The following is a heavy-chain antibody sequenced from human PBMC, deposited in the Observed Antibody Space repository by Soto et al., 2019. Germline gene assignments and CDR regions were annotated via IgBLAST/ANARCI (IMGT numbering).Heavy chain of an antibody. J-gene: IGHJ4*02. Sequence: SETLSLTCTVSGGSISSGAYYWSWIRQPPGKGLEWVGYIYYSGSTYYNPSLKSRVTISVDTSKNQISLKMSYVTAADTAVYYCARVGSSIATRPFDYWGQGTLVTVS. CDR1: GGSISSGAYY. CDR3: ARVGSSIATRPFDY. D-gene: IGHD6-6*01. CDR2: IYYSGST. V-gene: IGHV4-30-4*01.